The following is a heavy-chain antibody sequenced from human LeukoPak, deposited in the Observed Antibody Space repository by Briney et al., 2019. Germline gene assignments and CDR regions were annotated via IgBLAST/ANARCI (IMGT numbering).Heavy chain of an antibody. J-gene: IGHJ4*02. V-gene: IGHV4-34*01. CDR3: ARAGQDPLDIVVVPAAKYFDY. Sequence: PSETLSLTCAVHVDSLRGYHWSWIPQPPGKGLEWVGEIKHSGRPNSNPSLKSHHTIAVDTSKNQFSLKLSSVTAADTAVYYCARAGQDPLDIVVVPAAKYFDYWGQGTLVTVSS. CDR1: VDSLRGYH. D-gene: IGHD2-2*01. CDR2: IKHSGRP.